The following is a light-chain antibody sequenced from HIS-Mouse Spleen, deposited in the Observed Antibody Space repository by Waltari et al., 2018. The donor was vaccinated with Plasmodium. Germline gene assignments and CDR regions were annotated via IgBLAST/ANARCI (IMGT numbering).Light chain of an antibody. CDR3: QQYYSNPWT. CDR1: QSVFYSSNNKNY. Sequence: DIVMTQSPDSLAVSLGERATINCKSSQSVFYSSNNKNYLAWYQQKPGQAPKLLIYWASTRESGVPDRFSGSGSGTEFTLTISSLQAEDVAVYYCQQYYSNPWTFGQGTKVEIK. CDR2: WAS. V-gene: IGKV4-1*01. J-gene: IGKJ1*01.